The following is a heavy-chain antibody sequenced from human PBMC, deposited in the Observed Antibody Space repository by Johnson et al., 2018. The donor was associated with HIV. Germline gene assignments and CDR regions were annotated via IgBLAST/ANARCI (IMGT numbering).Heavy chain of an antibody. CDR1: GFGFSDYG. CDR3: AREGAWEVRPGAFDI. CDR2: IKSNGANT. D-gene: IGHD1-26*01. J-gene: IGHJ3*02. Sequence: EVQLVESGGDVVRPGGSLRLSCAASGFGFSDYGMSWVRQVPGKGLEWVSGIKSNGANTAYADSVKGRFTISRDNDKNSLYLHMNSLRVEDTAVYYCAREGAWEVRPGAFDIWGQGTMVSVSS. V-gene: IGHV3-20*04.